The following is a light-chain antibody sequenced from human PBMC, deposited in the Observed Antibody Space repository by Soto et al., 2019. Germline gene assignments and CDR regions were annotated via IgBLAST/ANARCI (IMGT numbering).Light chain of an antibody. CDR3: QSYDSSNRV. CDR2: EDN. Sequence: NFMLTQPHPVSESPGKTVTISCTRSSGSIASNYVQWYQQRPGSAPTTVIYEDNQRPSGVPDRFSGSIDSSSNSASLTISGLKTEDEADYYCQSYDSSNRVFGGGTKVTVL. CDR1: SGSIASNY. J-gene: IGLJ3*02. V-gene: IGLV6-57*03.